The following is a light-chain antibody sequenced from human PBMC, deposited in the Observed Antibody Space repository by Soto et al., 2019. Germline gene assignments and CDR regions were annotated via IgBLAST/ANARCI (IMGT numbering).Light chain of an antibody. Sequence: QSVLTQPASVSGSPGQSITISCTGTSSDVGSYNFVSWYQQHPGKAPKVIIYEGTKRPSGFSNRFSGSKSGNTASLTISGLQAEDEADYYCCSYAGDSTPYVFGTGTKVTVL. CDR3: CSYAGDSTPYV. J-gene: IGLJ1*01. V-gene: IGLV2-23*01. CDR2: EGT. CDR1: SSDVGSYNF.